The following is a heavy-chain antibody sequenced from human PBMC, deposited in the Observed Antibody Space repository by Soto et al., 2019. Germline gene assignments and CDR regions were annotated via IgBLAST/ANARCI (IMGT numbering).Heavy chain of an antibody. Sequence: SETLSLTCRVSGGSVGSGAYYWSWIRQPPGKGLEWIGYTLYSGRPIYNPSLQSLQSRVTISVDTSRNQFSPRLTSVTAADTALYYCARHDFYHRTFDIWGQGTLVTVSS. CDR3: ARHDFYHRTFDI. V-gene: IGHV4-61*08. D-gene: IGHD3-3*01. CDR2: TLYSGRP. CDR1: GGSVGSGAYY. J-gene: IGHJ3*02.